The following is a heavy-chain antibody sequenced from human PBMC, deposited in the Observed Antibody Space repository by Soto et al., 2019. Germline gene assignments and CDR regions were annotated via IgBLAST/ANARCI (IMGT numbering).Heavy chain of an antibody. CDR1: GFTFSSYA. J-gene: IGHJ4*02. CDR2: ISYDGSNK. CDR3: ARGPAASMAAADPFDY. Sequence: GGSLRLSCAASGFTFSSYAMHWVRQAPGKGLEWVAVISYDGSNKYYADSVKGRFTISRDNSKNTLYLQMNSLRAEDTAVYYCARGPAASMAAADPFDYWGQGTLVTVSS. V-gene: IGHV3-30-3*01. D-gene: IGHD6-13*01.